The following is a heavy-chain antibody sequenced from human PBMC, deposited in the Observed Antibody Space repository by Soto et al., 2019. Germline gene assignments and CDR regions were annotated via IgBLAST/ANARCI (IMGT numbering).Heavy chain of an antibody. Sequence: QVQLVQSGAEVKKPGASVKVSCRASGYTFTNYGISWVRQAPGQGLEWRGWISAYNGNTNYAQKLQGRVTMTTDTATSTAYMELRSLRSDDTAVFYCARAKSCSVGTCYDLDYWGQGTLVTVSS. D-gene: IGHD2-15*01. J-gene: IGHJ4*02. V-gene: IGHV1-18*04. CDR1: GYTFTNYG. CDR3: ARAKSCSVGTCYDLDY. CDR2: ISAYNGNT.